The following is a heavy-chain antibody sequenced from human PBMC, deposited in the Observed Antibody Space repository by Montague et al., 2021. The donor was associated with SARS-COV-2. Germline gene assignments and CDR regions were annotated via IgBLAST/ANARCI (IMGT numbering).Heavy chain of an antibody. CDR2: INHGGST. J-gene: IGHJ6*03. D-gene: IGHD3-10*01. CDR1: GTSFSGYY. V-gene: IGHV4-34*01. Sequence: SETLSLTRAVHGTSFSGYYWNWIRQPPGKGLEWIGEINHGGSTKYNPSLKSRLTISADTSKNQFSLKLTSVAAADTAVYYCARLRDGVVPSPILGVGPYSYSSHMGVWGSGTLVTVSS. CDR3: ARLRDGVVPSPILGVGPYSYSSHMGV.